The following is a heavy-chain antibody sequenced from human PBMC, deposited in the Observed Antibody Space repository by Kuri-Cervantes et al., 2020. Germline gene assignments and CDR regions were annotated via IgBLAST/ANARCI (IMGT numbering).Heavy chain of an antibody. CDR1: GFTVTNAW. D-gene: IGHD3-10*01. CDR3: AKTGEGYALDI. V-gene: IGHV3-20*04. Sequence: GESLKISCAASGFTVTNAWMSWVRQAPGKGLEWVSGIKWNGGSTGYVDSVKGRFTISRDNAKNSLYLQMNSLRAEDTALYYCAKTGEGYALDIWGQGTMVTVSS. CDR2: IKWNGGST. J-gene: IGHJ3*02.